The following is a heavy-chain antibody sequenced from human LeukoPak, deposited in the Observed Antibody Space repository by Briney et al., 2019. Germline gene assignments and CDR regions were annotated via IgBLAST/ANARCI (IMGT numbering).Heavy chain of an antibody. Sequence: ASVKVSCKASGYTFTGYYMHWVRQAPGQGLEWMGWINPNSGGTNYAQKFQGRVTMTRDTSISTAYMELSRLRSDDTAVYYCARYSSIAAAGLRNWFDPWGQGTLVTVSS. CDR2: INPNSGGT. D-gene: IGHD6-13*01. V-gene: IGHV1-2*02. J-gene: IGHJ5*02. CDR1: GYTFTGYY. CDR3: ARYSSIAAAGLRNWFDP.